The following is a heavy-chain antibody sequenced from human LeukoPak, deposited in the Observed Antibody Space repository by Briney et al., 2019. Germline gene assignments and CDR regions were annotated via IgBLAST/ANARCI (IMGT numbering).Heavy chain of an antibody. V-gene: IGHV1-24*01. CDR3: ATGGLRGSYYHYFDY. Sequence: ASVKVSCKASGYTFTSYYMHWVRQAPGKGLEWMGGFDPEDGETIYAQKFQGRVTMTEDTSTDTAYMELSSLRSEDTAVYYCATGGLRGSYYHYFDYWGQGTLVTVSS. CDR1: GYTFTSYY. J-gene: IGHJ4*02. CDR2: FDPEDGET. D-gene: IGHD1-26*01.